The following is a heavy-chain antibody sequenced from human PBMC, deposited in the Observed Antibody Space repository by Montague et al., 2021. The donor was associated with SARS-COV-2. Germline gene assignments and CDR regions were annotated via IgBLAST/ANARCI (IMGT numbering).Heavy chain of an antibody. Sequence: SETLSLTCTVSGGSYIGYYWCWICQPPGGGLEWIGEVNHNGNTEYSHSPSSRVTLSVDTPRVHFSLSLTSVTAADTAVYYCARRLYSYGSGTYRDWGQGTLVTVSS. CDR2: VNHNGNT. CDR3: ARRLYSYGSGTYRD. D-gene: IGHD3-10*01. CDR1: GGSYIGYY. J-gene: IGHJ4*02. V-gene: IGHV4-34*01.